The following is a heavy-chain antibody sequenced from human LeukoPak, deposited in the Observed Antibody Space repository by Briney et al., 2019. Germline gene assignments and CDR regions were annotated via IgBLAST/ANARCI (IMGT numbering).Heavy chain of an antibody. CDR1: GYTFTNYG. J-gene: IGHJ4*02. CDR3: ARGLDYGDYADY. D-gene: IGHD4-17*01. V-gene: IGHV1-18*01. Sequence: ASVKVSCKASGYTFTNYGISWVRQAPGQGLEWMGWISIYSGSTNYAQKLQGRVTMTTDTSTSTAYMELSSLRSEDTAVYYCARGLDYGDYADYWGQGTLVTVSS. CDR2: ISIYSGST.